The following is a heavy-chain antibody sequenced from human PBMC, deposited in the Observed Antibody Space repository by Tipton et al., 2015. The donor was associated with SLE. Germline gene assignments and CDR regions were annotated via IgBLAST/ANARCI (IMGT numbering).Heavy chain of an antibody. CDR3: ARGTRIMITFGGVNYFDY. V-gene: IGHV4-39*01. Sequence: TLSLTCTVSGGSVSNPSYYWGWIRQPPGKGLEWIGSIYYSGSTYYNPSLKSRVTISVDTSKNQFSLKLSSVTAADTAVYYCARGTRIMITFGGVNYFDYWGQGTLVTVSS. J-gene: IGHJ4*02. CDR2: IYYSGST. CDR1: GGSVSNPSYY. D-gene: IGHD3-16*01.